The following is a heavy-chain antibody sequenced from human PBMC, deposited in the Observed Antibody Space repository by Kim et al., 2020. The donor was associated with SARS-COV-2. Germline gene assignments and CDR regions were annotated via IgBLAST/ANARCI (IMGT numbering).Heavy chain of an antibody. CDR3: ARGRGSWRQFYYYG. Sequence: SETLSLTCTVSGDSISSCGYYWIWIRQPPGMELEWVGYIYYSANTYYNPTLRGPVTRYVDTTKNQLSLTPSSVTAADASYYNSARGRGSWRQFYYYG. CDR1: GDSISSCGYY. CDR2: IYYSANT. D-gene: IGHD1-26*01. J-gene: IGHJ6*01. V-gene: IGHV4-39*01.